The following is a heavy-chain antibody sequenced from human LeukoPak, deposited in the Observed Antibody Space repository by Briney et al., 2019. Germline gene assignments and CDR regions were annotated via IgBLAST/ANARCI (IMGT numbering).Heavy chain of an antibody. CDR3: AKGTLVVTDDAFDF. CDR2: ISYDGRNK. D-gene: IGHD2-21*02. Sequence: AGGSLRLSCAASGFTFSSYGMHWVRQAPGKGLEGVAVISYDGRNKYYVDSVKGRFTISRDNSRNTLYLQMNSLRAEDTAMYYCAKGTLVVTDDAFDFWGQGTMVTVSS. CDR1: GFTFSSYG. J-gene: IGHJ3*01. V-gene: IGHV3-30*18.